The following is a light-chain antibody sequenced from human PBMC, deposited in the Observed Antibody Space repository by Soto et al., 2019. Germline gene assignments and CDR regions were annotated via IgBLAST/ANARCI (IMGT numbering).Light chain of an antibody. V-gene: IGKV1-39*01. Sequence: DIQMTQSPSSLSASVGERVTITCRASQSISSFLNWYQQKPGKAPKVLIYAASRLESGVPARFSGSGSGTDFTLTINSLQPEDYATYYCQQSYSTPPRYTFGQGTKVDIK. CDR2: AAS. J-gene: IGKJ2*01. CDR1: QSISSF. CDR3: QQSYSTPPRYT.